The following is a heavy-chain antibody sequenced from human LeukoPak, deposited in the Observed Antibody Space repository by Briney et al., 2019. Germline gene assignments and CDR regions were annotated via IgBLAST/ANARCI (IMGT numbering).Heavy chain of an antibody. D-gene: IGHD3-10*01. CDR2: IKDDGSEK. CDR1: GLTFGGYW. J-gene: IGHJ6*02. Sequence: GGCLRLSCEASGLTFGGYWMQWVRQAPGRGLEWVASIKDDGSEKYYVASVKGRFTISRDNVKKTLYLQMNSVRAEDTAVFYCGRVFNINDLMDVCGQGTMVTVSS. CDR3: GRVFNINDLMDV. V-gene: IGHV3-7*04.